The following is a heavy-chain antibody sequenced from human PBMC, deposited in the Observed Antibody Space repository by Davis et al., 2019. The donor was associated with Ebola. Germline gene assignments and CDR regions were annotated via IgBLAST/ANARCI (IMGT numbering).Heavy chain of an antibody. CDR2: IGGRSDNI. CDR3: ARRRVGDSRGAVDV. D-gene: IGHD3-22*01. CDR1: GFIFSGYG. J-gene: IGHJ6*02. V-gene: IGHV3-48*02. Sequence: PGGSLRLSCAASGFIFSGYGMHWVRQAPGKGLEWLSYIGGRSDNINYADSVEGRLTTSRDNVKDSLSLHMNGLRDDDTAVYYCARRRVGDSRGAVDVWGQGTTVTVSS.